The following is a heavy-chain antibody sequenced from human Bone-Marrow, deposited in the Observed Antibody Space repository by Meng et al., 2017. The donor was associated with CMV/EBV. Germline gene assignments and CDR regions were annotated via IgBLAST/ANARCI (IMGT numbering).Heavy chain of an antibody. CDR3: ARDQGRKKWLALGHFDY. CDR2: ICTDQSDR. CDR1: AYMLVSPA. V-gene: IGHV1-18*04. Sequence: ASVKVSCKASAYMLVSPAIISWVRQAPGQGLEWVGWICTDQSDRKIAATFQGRVTMTTDTSTSTDYMELRSLRPDDTAVYYCARDQGRKKWLALGHFDYWGQGTLVTVSS. D-gene: IGHD6-19*01. J-gene: IGHJ4*02.